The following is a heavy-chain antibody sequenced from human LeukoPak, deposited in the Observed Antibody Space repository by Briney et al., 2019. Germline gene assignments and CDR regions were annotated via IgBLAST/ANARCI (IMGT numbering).Heavy chain of an antibody. V-gene: IGHV4-61*01. CDR3: ARVYYSSSYDYWYFDL. D-gene: IGHD6-13*01. Sequence: SETLSLTCTVSGYSISSGYYWSWIRQPPGKGLEWIGYIYYSGSTNYNPSLKSRVTISVDTSKNQFSLKLSSVTAADTAVYYCARVYYSSSYDYWYFDLWGRGTLVTVSS. CDR2: IYYSGST. J-gene: IGHJ2*01. CDR1: GYSISSGYY.